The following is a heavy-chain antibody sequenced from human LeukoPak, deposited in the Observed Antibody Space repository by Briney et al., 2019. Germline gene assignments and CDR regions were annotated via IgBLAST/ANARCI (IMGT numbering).Heavy chain of an antibody. J-gene: IGHJ3*02. Sequence: PGGSLRLXCAASGFTFSSYAMSWVRQAPGKGLESVSAISGSGGSTYYADSVKGRFTISRDNSKNTLHVQMNSLRAEDTAVYYCANDGPLGMVRGVGAFDIWGQGTMVTVSS. CDR1: GFTFSSYA. V-gene: IGHV3-23*01. CDR3: ANDGPLGMVRGVGAFDI. D-gene: IGHD3-10*01. CDR2: ISGSGGST.